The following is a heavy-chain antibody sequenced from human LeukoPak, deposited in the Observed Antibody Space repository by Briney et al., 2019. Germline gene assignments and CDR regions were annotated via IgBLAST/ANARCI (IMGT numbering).Heavy chain of an antibody. Sequence: QPSETLSLTCAVYGGSFSGYYWSWIRQPPGKGLEWIGEINHSGSTNYNPSLKSRVTISVDTSKNQFSLKLSFVTAADTAVYYCARSLVVPAACIDYWGQGILVTVSS. CDR2: INHSGST. CDR3: ARSLVVPAACIDY. CDR1: GGSFSGYY. V-gene: IGHV4-34*01. J-gene: IGHJ4*02. D-gene: IGHD2-2*01.